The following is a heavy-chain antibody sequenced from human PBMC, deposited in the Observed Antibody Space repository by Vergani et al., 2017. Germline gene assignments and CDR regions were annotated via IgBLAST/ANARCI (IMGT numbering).Heavy chain of an antibody. V-gene: IGHV1-69*01. CDR1: GGTFSSYA. CDR2: IIPIFGTA. Sequence: QEQLVQSGAEVKKPGSSVKVSCRASGGTFSSYAISWVRQAPGQGLEWMGGIIPIFGTANYPQKFQGRVTITADESTSTAYMELSSRRSEDTAVYYCARKYCSTTSCYGYAFDIWGQGTMVTVSS. J-gene: IGHJ3*02. CDR3: ARKYCSTTSCYGYAFDI. D-gene: IGHD2-2*01.